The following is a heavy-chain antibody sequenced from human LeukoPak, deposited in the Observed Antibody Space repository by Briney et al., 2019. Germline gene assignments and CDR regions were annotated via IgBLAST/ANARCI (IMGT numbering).Heavy chain of an antibody. Sequence: GGSLRLSCAASGFTFSSYGMHWVRQAPGKGLEWVAVIWCDGSNKYYADSVKGRFTISRDNSKNTLYLQMNSLRAEDTAVYYCARGSGWPRYYYYYMDVWGKGTTVTVSS. CDR2: IWCDGSNK. D-gene: IGHD5-24*01. CDR3: ARGSGWPRYYYYYMDV. V-gene: IGHV3-33*01. J-gene: IGHJ6*03. CDR1: GFTFSSYG.